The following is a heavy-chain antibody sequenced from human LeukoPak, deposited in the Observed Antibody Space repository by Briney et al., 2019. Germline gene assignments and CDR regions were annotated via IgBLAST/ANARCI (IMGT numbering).Heavy chain of an antibody. J-gene: IGHJ4*02. CDR1: GFTFSSYG. D-gene: IGHD6-19*01. Sequence: GGSLRLSCAASGFTFSSYGMHWVRQAPGKGLEWVAVISYDGSNKYYADSVKGRFTISRDNSKNTLYLQMNSLRAEDTAVYYCAPLAVADNSFDCWGQGTLVTVSS. V-gene: IGHV3-30*03. CDR3: APLAVADNSFDC. CDR2: ISYDGSNK.